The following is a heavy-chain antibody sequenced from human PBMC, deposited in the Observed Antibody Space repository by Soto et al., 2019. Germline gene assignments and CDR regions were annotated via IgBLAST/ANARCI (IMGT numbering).Heavy chain of an antibody. V-gene: IGHV4-39*01. CDR2: IYYSGST. D-gene: IGHD3-3*01. Sequence: LSLTCTVSGGSISSSNYYWGWIRQPPGKGLEWIGSIYYSGSTYYNPSLKGRVTISVDTSKNQFSLKLSSVTAADTAVYYCARQQGTLFWSASETPHYYYYAMDVWGQGTTVTVSS. J-gene: IGHJ6*02. CDR3: ARQQGTLFWSASETPHYYYYAMDV. CDR1: GGSISSSNYY.